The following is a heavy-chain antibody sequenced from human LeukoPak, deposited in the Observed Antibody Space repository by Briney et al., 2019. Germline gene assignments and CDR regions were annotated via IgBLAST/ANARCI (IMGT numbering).Heavy chain of an antibody. Sequence: SQTLSLTCTVSGGSISNGGYYWSWIRQPPGKGLEWIGYIYHSGNTYYNPSLKSRVTISVDRSKNQFSLKLSSVTAANTAVYYCARGNVVVVAAYFLDYWGQGTLVTVSS. CDR3: ARGNVVVVAAYFLDY. J-gene: IGHJ4*02. CDR2: IYHSGNT. V-gene: IGHV4-30-2*01. D-gene: IGHD2-15*01. CDR1: GGSISNGGYY.